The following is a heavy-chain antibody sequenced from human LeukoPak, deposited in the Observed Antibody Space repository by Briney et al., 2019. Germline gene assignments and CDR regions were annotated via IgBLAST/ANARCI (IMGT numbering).Heavy chain of an antibody. CDR1: GFTSIAYA. V-gene: IGHV3-23*01. CDR2: ISGGGVTT. J-gene: IGHJ4*02. D-gene: IGHD2-15*01. CDR3: ARVNSGANG. Sequence: GGSLRLSCVGSGFTSIAYALTWARQAPGKGLEWVSGISGGGVTTYYADSVKGRFTISRDNSKNTLYLQMNSLRAEDTAVYYCARVNSGANGWGQGTLVTVSS.